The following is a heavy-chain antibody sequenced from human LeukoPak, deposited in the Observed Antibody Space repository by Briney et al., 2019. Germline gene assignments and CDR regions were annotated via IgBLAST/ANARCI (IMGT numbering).Heavy chain of an antibody. V-gene: IGHV1-69*13. CDR3: ARILITSQNIATHGTPSYYYYGMDV. D-gene: IGHD1-14*01. CDR2: IIPIFGTA. J-gene: IGHJ6*02. CDR1: GGTFSSYA. Sequence: GASVKVSCKASGGTFSSYAISWVRQAPGQGLEWMGGIIPIFGTANYAQKFQGRVTITADEFTSTAYMELSSLRSEDTAVYYCARILITSQNIATHGTPSYYYYGMDVWGQGTTVTVSS.